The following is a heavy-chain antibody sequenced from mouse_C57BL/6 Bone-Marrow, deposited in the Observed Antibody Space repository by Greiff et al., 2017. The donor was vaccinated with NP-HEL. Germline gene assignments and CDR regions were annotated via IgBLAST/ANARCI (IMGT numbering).Heavy chain of an antibody. CDR2: IDPSDSYT. V-gene: IGHV1-69*01. CDR3: AREGLITTVVGDWYFDV. CDR1: GYTFTSYW. Sequence: QVQLQQPGAELVMPGASVKLSCKASGYTFTSYWMHWVKQRPGQGLEWIGEIDPSDSYTNYNQKFKGKSTLTVDKSSSTAFMQLSSLASADSAVYYCAREGLITTVVGDWYFDVWGTGTTVTVSS. D-gene: IGHD1-1*01. J-gene: IGHJ1*03.